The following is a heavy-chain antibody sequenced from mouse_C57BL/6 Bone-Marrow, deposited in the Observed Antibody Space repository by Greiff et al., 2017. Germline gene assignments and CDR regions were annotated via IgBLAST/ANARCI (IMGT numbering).Heavy chain of an antibody. CDR3: AGHIPPIDPEPLMDY. J-gene: IGHJ4*01. CDR2: ISGGGGNT. CDR1: GFTFSSYT. Sequence: EVQLLQSGGGLVKPGGSLKLSCAASGFTFSSYTMSWVRQTPEKRLEWVATISGGGGNTYYPDSFKGRFTFSRDNASNTLYLQLSSLRSEDAALDDCAGHIPPIDPEPLMDYWGQGTSVTVSS. V-gene: IGHV5-9*01.